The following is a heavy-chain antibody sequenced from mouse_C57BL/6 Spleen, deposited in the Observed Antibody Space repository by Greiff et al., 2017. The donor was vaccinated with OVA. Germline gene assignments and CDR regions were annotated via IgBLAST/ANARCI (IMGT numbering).Heavy chain of an antibody. CDR3: AREAPPITTVVAPYYFDY. J-gene: IGHJ2*01. CDR2: IYPGSGNT. Sequence: QVQLQQSGPELVKPGASVKISCKASGYTFTDYYINWVKQRPGQGLEWIGWIYPGSGNTKYNEKFKGKATLTVDTSSSTAYMQLSSLTSEDSAVYFCAREAPPITTVVAPYYFDYWGQGTTLTVSS. V-gene: IGHV1-84*01. D-gene: IGHD1-1*01. CDR1: GYTFTDYY.